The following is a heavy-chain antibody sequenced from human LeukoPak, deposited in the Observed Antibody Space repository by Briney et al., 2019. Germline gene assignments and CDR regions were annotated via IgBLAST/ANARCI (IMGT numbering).Heavy chain of an antibody. CDR1: GGSFSGYY. D-gene: IGHD4-23*01. V-gene: IGHV4-34*01. Sequence: PSETLSLTCAVYGGSFSGYYWSWIRQPPGKGLEWIGEINHSGSTNYNPSLKSRVTISVDTSKNQFSLKLSSVTAADTTVYYCARGVRTVVTPYFDYWGQGTLVTVSS. J-gene: IGHJ4*02. CDR2: INHSGST. CDR3: ARGVRTVVTPYFDY.